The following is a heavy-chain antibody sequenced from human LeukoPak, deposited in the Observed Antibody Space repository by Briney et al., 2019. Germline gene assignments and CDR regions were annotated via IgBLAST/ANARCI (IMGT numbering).Heavy chain of an antibody. J-gene: IGHJ6*04. Sequence: GASEKVSCKASGYTFTSYYMHWVRQVPGQGLEWMGFINPSGGGTYYAQKFLGRVSMTSDTSTNRVYMELSSLRSEDTAIYYCARGTYGSDNTYYFYGMDVWGKGTTVTVSS. V-gene: IGHV1-46*01. CDR1: GYTFTSYY. CDR2: INPSGGGT. D-gene: IGHD3-10*01. CDR3: ARGTYGSDNTYYFYGMDV.